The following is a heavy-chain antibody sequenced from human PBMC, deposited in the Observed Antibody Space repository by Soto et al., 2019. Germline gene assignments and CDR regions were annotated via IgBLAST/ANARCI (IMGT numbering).Heavy chain of an antibody. CDR3: ARFLYDMLTGDAFDI. CDR1: GGSFSGYY. J-gene: IGHJ3*02. V-gene: IGHV4-34*01. Sequence: QVQLQQWGAGLLKPSETLSLTCAVYGGSFSGYYWSWIRQPPGKGLEWIGEINHSGSTNYNPSLKSRVTISVDTSKNQFSLKLSSVTAADTAVYYCARFLYDMLTGDAFDIWGQGTMVTVSS. D-gene: IGHD3-9*01. CDR2: INHSGST.